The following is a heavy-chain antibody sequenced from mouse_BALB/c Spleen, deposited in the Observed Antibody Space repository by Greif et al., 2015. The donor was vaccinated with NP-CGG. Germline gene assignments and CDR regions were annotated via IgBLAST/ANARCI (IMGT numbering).Heavy chain of an antibody. CDR1: GFTFSSFG. Sequence: EVKLQESGRGLVQTGGSRKLSCAASGFTFSSFGMHWVRQAPEKGLEWVAYISSGRSTIYYADTVKGRFTISRDNPKNTLFLQMSSLRAEDTAIYYCARFYGSSYDYWGQGTTLTVSS. CDR3: ARFYGSSYDY. J-gene: IGHJ2*01. V-gene: IGHV5-17*02. CDR2: ISSGRSTI. D-gene: IGHD1-1*01.